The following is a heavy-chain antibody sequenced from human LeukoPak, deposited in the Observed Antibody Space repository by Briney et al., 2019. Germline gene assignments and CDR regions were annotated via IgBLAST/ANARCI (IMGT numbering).Heavy chain of an antibody. J-gene: IGHJ4*02. Sequence: GGSLRLSCAASGFTFSDYYMDWVRQAPGKGLEWVANIKYDGSEKYYEDSVRGRFTISRDNAKNSLYLQMNSLTPEDTAVYFCAKDCSGGSCYDYWGQGTLVTVSS. V-gene: IGHV3-7*04. CDR3: AKDCSGGSCYDY. CDR2: IKYDGSEK. D-gene: IGHD2-15*01. CDR1: GFTFSDYY.